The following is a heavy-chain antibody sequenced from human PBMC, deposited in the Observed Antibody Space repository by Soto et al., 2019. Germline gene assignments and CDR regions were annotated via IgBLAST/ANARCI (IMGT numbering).Heavy chain of an antibody. D-gene: IGHD2-21*02. CDR1: GGSISSGGYS. J-gene: IGHJ4*02. CDR2: IYHSGST. Sequence: SETLSLTCAVSGGSISSGGYSWSWIRQPPGKGLEWIGYIYHSGSTYYNPSLKSRVTISVDRSKNQFSLKLSYVTAADTAVYYCARGVAVVVTAYFDYWGQGTLVTVSS. CDR3: ARGVAVVVTAYFDY. V-gene: IGHV4-30-2*01.